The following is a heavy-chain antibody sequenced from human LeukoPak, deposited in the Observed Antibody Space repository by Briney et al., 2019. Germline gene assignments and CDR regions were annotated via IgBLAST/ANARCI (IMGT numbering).Heavy chain of an antibody. CDR2: ISVSGGGT. CDR3: ARRGIVLGAAPVLKYSFDY. J-gene: IGHJ4*02. CDR1: GFTFSSYA. D-gene: IGHD1-26*01. Sequence: GGSLRLSCAASGFTFSSYAMRWARQAPGKGLEWVSSISVSGGGTYYADSVKGRFTISRDNSKNTLYLQMNSLSAEDTAVYYCARRGIVLGAAPVLKYSFDYWGQGTLVTVSS. V-gene: IGHV3-23*01.